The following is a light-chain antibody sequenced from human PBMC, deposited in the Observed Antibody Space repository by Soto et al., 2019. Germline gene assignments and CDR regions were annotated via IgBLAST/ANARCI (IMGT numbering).Light chain of an antibody. CDR1: QSISGW. V-gene: IGKV1-5*01. CDR2: DAS. J-gene: IGKJ1*01. CDR3: QQYNTYRT. Sequence: QGTQSPSPLSASVGDRVTITCRASQSISGWLAWYQQKPGKAPKLMIYDASSLESGVPSRFSGSGSGTEFTLTISSLQPDDFATYYCQQYNTYRTFGQGTKVDI.